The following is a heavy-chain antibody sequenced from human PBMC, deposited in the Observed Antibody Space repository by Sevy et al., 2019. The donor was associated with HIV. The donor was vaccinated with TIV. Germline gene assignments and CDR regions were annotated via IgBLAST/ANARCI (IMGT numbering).Heavy chain of an antibody. V-gene: IGHV4-31*03. D-gene: IGHD2-21*02. CDR3: ARDRGGNSAFDI. CDR1: GGSISSGNYY. CDR2: IFDSGIS. J-gene: IGHJ3*02. Sequence: SETLSLTCTVSGGSISSGNYYWTWIRQHPEKGLDWIGYIFDSGISYYHPSLKTRVSISGDTSKNQVSLRLTSVTAADTAIYYCARDRGGNSAFDIWGQGTMVTVSS.